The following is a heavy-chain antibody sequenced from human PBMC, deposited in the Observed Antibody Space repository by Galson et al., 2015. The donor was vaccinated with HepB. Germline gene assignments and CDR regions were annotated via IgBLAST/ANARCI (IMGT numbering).Heavy chain of an antibody. J-gene: IGHJ4*02. D-gene: IGHD3-3*01. CDR3: STIFDSPSDSPSDS. CDR1: GFTLSSHW. CDR2: IENDGSET. Sequence: SLRLSCAASGFTLSSHWMHWVRQAPGKGLMWVSRIENDGSETSYADSVNGRFTISRDNARNTLYLQMHSLRAEDTAVYYCSTIFDSPSDSPSDSWGQGTLVPVSS. V-gene: IGHV3-74*01.